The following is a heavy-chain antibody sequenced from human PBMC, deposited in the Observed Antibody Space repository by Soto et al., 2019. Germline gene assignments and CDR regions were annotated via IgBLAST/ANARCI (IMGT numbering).Heavy chain of an antibody. D-gene: IGHD6-19*01. CDR1: GFTFSSYA. CDR2: IRGSGDST. CDR3: VKVAGPNFGSGRCVFDH. J-gene: IGHJ4*02. V-gene: IGHV3-23*01. Sequence: EVQLLESGGGLVQPGGSLRLSCEASGFTFSSYAMSWVRQAPGRGLEWVSAIRGSGDSTDYADSVKGRFTISRDNSDNTVYLQMSSLRVDDTAVYSCVKVAGPNFGSGRCVFDHWGQGNLVTVSS.